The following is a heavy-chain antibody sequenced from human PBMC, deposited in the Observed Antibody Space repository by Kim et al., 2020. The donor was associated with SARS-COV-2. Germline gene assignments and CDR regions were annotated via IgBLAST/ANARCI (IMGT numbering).Heavy chain of an antibody. D-gene: IGHD3-10*01. V-gene: IGHV3-49*02. Sequence: ATPRKGRFTHSRADSKSIAYLQMNSLKTEDTAVYYCTRDHVEIWGWFDPWGQGTLVTVSS. J-gene: IGHJ5*02. CDR3: TRDHVEIWGWFDP.